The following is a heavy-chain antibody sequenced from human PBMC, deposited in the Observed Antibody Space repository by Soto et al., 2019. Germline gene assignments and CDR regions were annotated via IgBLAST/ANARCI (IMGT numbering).Heavy chain of an antibody. D-gene: IGHD6-19*01. CDR2: IIPILGIA. J-gene: IGHJ4*02. V-gene: IGHV1-69*02. Sequence: QVQLVQSGAEVKKPGSSVKVSCKASGGTFSSYTISWVRQAPGQGLEWMGRIIPILGIANYAQKFQGRVTITADKSTSTAYVELSSLRSEDTAVYYCARADSSGWYYFDYWGQGTLVTVSS. CDR3: ARADSSGWYYFDY. CDR1: GGTFSSYT.